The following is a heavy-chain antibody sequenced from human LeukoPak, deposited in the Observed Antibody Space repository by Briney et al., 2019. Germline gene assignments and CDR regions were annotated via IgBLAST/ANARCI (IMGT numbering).Heavy chain of an antibody. J-gene: IGHJ3*02. CDR3: ARAREGITIGAFDI. CDR1: GFTFSSYG. Sequence: GGSLRLSCAASGFTFSSYGMHWVRQAPGKGLEWVAFIRYDGSNKYYADSVKGRFTISRDNAKNSLYLQMNSLRAEDTAVYYCARAREGITIGAFDIWGQGTMVTVSS. CDR2: IRYDGSNK. V-gene: IGHV3-30*02. D-gene: IGHD3-3*01.